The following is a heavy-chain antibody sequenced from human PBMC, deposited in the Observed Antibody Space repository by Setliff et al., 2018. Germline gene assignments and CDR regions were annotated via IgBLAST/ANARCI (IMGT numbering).Heavy chain of an antibody. CDR1: GYTFTGYY. J-gene: IGHJ6*02. D-gene: IGHD1-26*01. CDR2: INPNSGGT. V-gene: IGHV1-2*04. Sequence: ASVKVSCKASGYTFTGYYMHWVRQAPGQGLEWMGWINPNSGGTNYAQKFQGWVTMTRDTSISTAYMELSRLRSDDTAVYYCARDLLYSGSYFGYYYGMDVWGQGTTGTVS. CDR3: ARDLLYSGSYFGYYYGMDV.